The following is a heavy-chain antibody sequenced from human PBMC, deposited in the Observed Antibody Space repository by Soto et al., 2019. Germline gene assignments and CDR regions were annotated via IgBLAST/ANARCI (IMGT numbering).Heavy chain of an antibody. J-gene: IGHJ4*02. D-gene: IGHD5-12*01. CDR2: INAGNGDT. CDR1: GINYNTYA. V-gene: IGHV1-3*01. Sequence: QVQLVPSGAEMKKPGASLKLSCKTSGINYNTYAIHWVRQAPGQGLEWMGWINAGNGDTRYSQNFQGRVTLTRDTSESTVYMDLDSLKSEDTGVYYCARAISGYVTWGQGTLVTVSS. CDR3: ARAISGYVT.